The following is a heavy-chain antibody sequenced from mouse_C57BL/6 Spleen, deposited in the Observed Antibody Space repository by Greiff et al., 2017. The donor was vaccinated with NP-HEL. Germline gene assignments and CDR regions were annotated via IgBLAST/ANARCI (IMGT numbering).Heavy chain of an antibody. Sequence: QVQLQQPGAELVKPGASVKLSCKASGYTFTSYWMQWVKQRPGQGLEWIGEIDPSDSYTNYNQKFKGKATLTVDTSSSTAYMQLSSLTSEDSAVYYCARSGWLLRRGAMDYWGQGTSVTVSS. J-gene: IGHJ4*01. V-gene: IGHV1-50*01. CDR2: IDPSDSYT. D-gene: IGHD2-3*01. CDR1: GYTFTSYW. CDR3: ARSGWLLRRGAMDY.